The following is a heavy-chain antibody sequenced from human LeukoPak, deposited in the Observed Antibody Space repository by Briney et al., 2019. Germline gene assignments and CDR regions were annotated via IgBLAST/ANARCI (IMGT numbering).Heavy chain of an antibody. D-gene: IGHD3-10*01. CDR1: GFTFSSYA. Sequence: GWSLRLSCAASGFTFSSYAMSWVRQAPGKGPEWVSAISGSGGSTYYADSVKGRFTISRDNSKNTLFLQMNSLRAEDTALYYCARAGSGSSYNRFDYWGQGTLVTVSS. CDR3: ARAGSGSSYNRFDY. CDR2: ISGSGGST. J-gene: IGHJ4*02. V-gene: IGHV3-23*01.